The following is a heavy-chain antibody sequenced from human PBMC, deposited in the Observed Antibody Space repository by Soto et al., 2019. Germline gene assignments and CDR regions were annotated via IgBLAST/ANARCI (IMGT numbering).Heavy chain of an antibody. CDR3: ARYYRGSGRYFFDY. D-gene: IGHD6-19*01. CDR2: INQDGGVT. Sequence: GGSLRLSCVASGFTFMSSFMGWVRQAPGKGLEWVANINQDGGVTYYLDSVEGRFTIFRDNAKDSLYLQMHSLRAEDTAVYYCARYYRGSGRYFFDYWGQGTLVTVSS. V-gene: IGHV3-7*03. CDR1: GFTFMSSF. J-gene: IGHJ4*02.